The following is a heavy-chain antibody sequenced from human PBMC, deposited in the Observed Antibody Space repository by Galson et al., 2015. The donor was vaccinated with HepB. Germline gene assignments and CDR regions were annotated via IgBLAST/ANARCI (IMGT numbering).Heavy chain of an antibody. Sequence: SLRLSCAASGFTISDFYMGWIRQAPGKGLEWVSYISTNDAYTKYADSVKGRFTISRDSANNSLYLQMNSLRADDTAIYYCAKDGGAYYLPTANNWFDPWGQGTLVTVSS. CDR3: AKDGGAYYLPTANNWFDP. CDR1: GFTISDFY. V-gene: IGHV3-11*06. J-gene: IGHJ5*02. CDR2: ISTNDAYT. D-gene: IGHD1-1*01.